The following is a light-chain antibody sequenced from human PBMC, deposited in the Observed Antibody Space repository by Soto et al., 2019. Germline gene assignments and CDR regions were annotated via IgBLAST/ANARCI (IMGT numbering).Light chain of an antibody. CDR2: KAS. CDR3: QQYSNYWT. V-gene: IGKV1-5*03. J-gene: IGKJ1*01. CDR1: QSISSW. Sequence: DIQMTQSPSTLSASVGDRVTITCRASQSISSWLAWYQQKPGKAPKVLIYKASNLESGVPSRFSGSGSGTEFTLTINSLQPDDFATYYCQQYSNYWTFGQGTKVEIK.